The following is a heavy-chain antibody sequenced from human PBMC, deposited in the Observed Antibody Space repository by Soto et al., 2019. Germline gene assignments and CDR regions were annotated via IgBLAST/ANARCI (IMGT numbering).Heavy chain of an antibody. J-gene: IGHJ3*02. CDR2: ISSNGGST. Sequence: EVQLVESGGGLVQPGGSLGLSCAASGFTFSSYAMHWVRQAPGKGLEYVSAISSNGGSTHYANSVKGRFTISRDNSKNTLYLQMGSLRAEDMAVYYCARDGLRQYAFDIWGQGTMVTVSS. CDR3: ARDGLRQYAFDI. CDR1: GFTFSSYA. V-gene: IGHV3-64*01. D-gene: IGHD4-17*01.